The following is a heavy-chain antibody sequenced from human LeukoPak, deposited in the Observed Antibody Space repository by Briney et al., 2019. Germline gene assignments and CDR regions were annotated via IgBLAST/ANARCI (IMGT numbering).Heavy chain of an antibody. CDR2: IYSGGST. J-gene: IGHJ4*02. D-gene: IGHD3-10*01. CDR1: GFTVSSNY. V-gene: IGHV3-66*01. Sequence: GGSLRLSCAASGFTVSSNYMSWVRQAPGKGLEWVSVIYSGGSTYYADSVKGRFTISTDNSKNTLYLQMNSLRAEDTAVYYCATLYGSARGAFDSWGQGTLVTVAS. CDR3: ATLYGSARGAFDS.